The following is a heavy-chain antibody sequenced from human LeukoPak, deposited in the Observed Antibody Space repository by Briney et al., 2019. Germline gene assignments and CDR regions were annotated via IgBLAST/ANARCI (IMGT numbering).Heavy chain of an antibody. Sequence: ASVKVSCKASGYTFTGHYMHWVRQAPGQGLEWMGWINPKNAGTNYAQKFQGRVTMTRDTSTGTVYMELSRLRSDDTAVYYCARGSIVGATFDYFDYWGQGTLVTVSS. V-gene: IGHV1-2*02. CDR3: ARGSIVGATFDYFDY. J-gene: IGHJ4*02. CDR1: GYTFTGHY. D-gene: IGHD1-26*01. CDR2: INPKNAGT.